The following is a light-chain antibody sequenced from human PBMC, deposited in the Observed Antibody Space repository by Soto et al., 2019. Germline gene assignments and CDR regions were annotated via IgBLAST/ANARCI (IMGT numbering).Light chain of an antibody. CDR1: QSLLHSNGYYY. CDR3: LYAPQTPLT. CDR2: LGS. J-gene: IGKJ1*01. Sequence: DIVMTQSPLSRPVTPGEPASISCRSSQSLLHSNGYYYLDWYLQKPGQSTQLLIYLGSNRASGVPEMFSGSGSSKYSPMKSSRVDDDDVGVYYCLYAPQTPLTFGQGTKVEIK. V-gene: IGKV2-28*01.